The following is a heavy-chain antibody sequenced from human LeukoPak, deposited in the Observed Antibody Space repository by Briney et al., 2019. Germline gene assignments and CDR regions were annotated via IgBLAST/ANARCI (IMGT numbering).Heavy chain of an antibody. V-gene: IGHV3-30*18. D-gene: IGHD6-13*01. J-gene: IGHJ3*02. CDR2: ISYDGSNK. CDR1: GFTFSSYG. Sequence: GGSLRLSCAASGFTFSSYGMHWVRQAPGKGLEWVAAISYDGSNKYYADSVKGRFTISRDNSKNTLYLQMNSLRAEDTAVYYCAKDRPPYSSTWLDAFDIWGQGTMVTVSS. CDR3: AKDRPPYSSTWLDAFDI.